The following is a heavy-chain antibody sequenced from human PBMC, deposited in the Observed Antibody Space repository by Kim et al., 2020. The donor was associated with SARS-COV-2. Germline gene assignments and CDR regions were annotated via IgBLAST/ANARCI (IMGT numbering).Heavy chain of an antibody. CDR1: GFTFSTHY. Sequence: GGSLRLSCEASGFTFSTHYMSWVRQAPGKGLEWVANIKEDASDESYADTEKGRFTISRDNARNSLYLQMNNLRVEDTAVYYCARGWGFYNWGQGTLDPVS. J-gene: IGHJ4*02. CDR2: IKEDASDE. D-gene: IGHD3-16*01. V-gene: IGHV3-7*01. CDR3: ARGWGFYN.